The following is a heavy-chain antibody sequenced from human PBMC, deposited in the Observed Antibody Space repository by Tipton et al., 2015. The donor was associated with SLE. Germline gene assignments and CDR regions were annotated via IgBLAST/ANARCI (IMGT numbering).Heavy chain of an antibody. V-gene: IGHV4-39*07. Sequence: TLSLTCTVSGGSLSSSSYYWAWIRPLPGKGLGWIGHIFNIGSDYYNPSLKSRVTISIDTSTNQFSLKVKSVTAADTAVYYWARLADGNRNWFDPWGQGTLVTVSS. J-gene: IGHJ5*02. CDR3: ARLADGNRNWFDP. CDR2: IFNIGSD. CDR1: GGSLSSSSYY. D-gene: IGHD6-13*01.